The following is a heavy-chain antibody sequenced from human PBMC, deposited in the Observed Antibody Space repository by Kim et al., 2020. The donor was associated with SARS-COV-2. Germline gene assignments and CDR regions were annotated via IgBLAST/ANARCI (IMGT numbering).Heavy chain of an antibody. Sequence: GGSLRLSCAASGFTFSKYAMNWVRQAPGKGLEWVSGISGSGYTTYYADSVKGRFTISRDNSKNTLYLQMNSLRAEDTAVYYCAQAPAYDILTGIDYWGQGTLVTVSS. V-gene: IGHV3-23*01. CDR3: AQAPAYDILTGIDY. J-gene: IGHJ4*02. CDR2: ISGSGYTT. D-gene: IGHD3-9*01. CDR1: GFTFSKYA.